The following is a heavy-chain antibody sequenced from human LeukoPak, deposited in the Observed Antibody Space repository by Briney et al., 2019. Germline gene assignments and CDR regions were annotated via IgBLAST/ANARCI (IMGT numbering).Heavy chain of an antibody. V-gene: IGHV4-30-2*01. CDR1: GGSISSGGYS. CDR2: IYHSGST. Sequence: PSETLSLTCAVSGGSISSGGYSWSWIRQPPGKGLEWVGYIYHSGSTYYNPSLKSRVTISVDRSKNQFSLKLSSVTAADTAVYYCARDRGSYFHWYFDLWGRGTLVTVSS. J-gene: IGHJ2*01. CDR3: ARDRGSYFHWYFDL. D-gene: IGHD1-26*01.